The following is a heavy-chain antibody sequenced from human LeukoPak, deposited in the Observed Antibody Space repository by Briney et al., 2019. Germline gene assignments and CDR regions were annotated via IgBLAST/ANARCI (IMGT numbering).Heavy chain of an antibody. CDR2: IYYSGST. J-gene: IGHJ4*02. CDR1: GGSISSSSYY. D-gene: IGHD3-9*01. CDR3: ARSPPLLRYFDWLSPFDY. V-gene: IGHV4-61*01. Sequence: SETLSLTCTVSGGSISSSSYYWSWIRQPPGKGLEWIGYIYYSGSTNYNPSLKSRVTISVDTSKNQFSLKLSSVTAADTAVYYCARSPPLLRYFDWLSPFDYWGQGTLVTVSS.